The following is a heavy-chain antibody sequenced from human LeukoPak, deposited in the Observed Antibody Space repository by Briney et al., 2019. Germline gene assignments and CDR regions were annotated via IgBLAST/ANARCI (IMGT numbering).Heavy chain of an antibody. V-gene: IGHV1-69*05. J-gene: IGHJ5*02. CDR1: GGTLSSYA. Sequence: SVKVSCKASGGTLSSYAISWVRQAPGQGLEWMGRIIPIFGTANYAQKFQGRVTITTDESTSTAYMELSSLRSEDTAVYYCARGSGYSYGFNWFDPWGQGTLVTVSS. CDR3: ARGSGYSYGFNWFDP. D-gene: IGHD5-18*01. CDR2: IIPIFGTA.